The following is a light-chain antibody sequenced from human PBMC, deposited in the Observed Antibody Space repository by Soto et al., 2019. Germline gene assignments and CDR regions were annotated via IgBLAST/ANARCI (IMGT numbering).Light chain of an antibody. CDR1: QSISTW. CDR3: QQYNSYTT. V-gene: IGKV1-5*01. Sequence: DIQMTQSPSTLSASVGDRVTITCRASQSISTWLAWYQQKPGKAPKLLIYDASSLQSGVPSRFSGHGSGTDFTLTLSSLQPDDFATYYCQQYNSYTTFGQGTKLEIK. CDR2: DAS. J-gene: IGKJ2*01.